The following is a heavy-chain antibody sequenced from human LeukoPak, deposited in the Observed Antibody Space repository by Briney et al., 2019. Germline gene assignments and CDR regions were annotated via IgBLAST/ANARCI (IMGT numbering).Heavy chain of an antibody. CDR1: GGSISSYY. D-gene: IGHD3-10*01. CDR2: IYYSGRS. J-gene: IGHJ4*02. V-gene: IGHV4-59*01. CDR3: ARDRFGELDY. Sequence: SETLSLTCTVSGGSISSYYWSWIRQPPGKGLEWIGSIYYSGRSNYNPSLKSRVTTSVDTSKNQFSLKLTSVSAADTAVYYCARDRFGELDYWGQGALVTVSS.